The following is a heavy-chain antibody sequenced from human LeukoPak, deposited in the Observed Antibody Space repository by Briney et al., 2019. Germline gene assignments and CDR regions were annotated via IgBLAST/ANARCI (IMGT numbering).Heavy chain of an antibody. V-gene: IGHV3-20*04. Sequence: GGSLRLSCAASGFTFDEYGMSWVRQVPGKGLEWVSGINWNSGSLGYADSVKGRFTISRDNAKKSLYLQMSSLRAEDTAVYYCAELGITMIGGVWSKGTTVTISS. CDR1: GFTFDEYG. D-gene: IGHD3-10*02. CDR2: INWNSGSL. J-gene: IGHJ6*04. CDR3: AELGITMIGGV.